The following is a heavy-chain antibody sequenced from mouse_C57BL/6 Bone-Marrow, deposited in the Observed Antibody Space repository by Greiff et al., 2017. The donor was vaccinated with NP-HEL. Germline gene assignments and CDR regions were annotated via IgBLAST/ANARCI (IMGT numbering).Heavy chain of an antibody. J-gene: IGHJ1*03. CDR1: GYTFTDYY. V-gene: IGHV1-26*01. CDR2: INPNNGGT. CDR3: ARGDWYFDV. Sequence: EVKLQQSGPELVKPGASVKISCKASGYTFTDYYMNWVKQSHGKSLEWIGDINPNNGGTSYNQKFKGKATLTVDKSSSTAYMELRSLTSEDSAVYYCARGDWYFDVWGTGTTVTVSS.